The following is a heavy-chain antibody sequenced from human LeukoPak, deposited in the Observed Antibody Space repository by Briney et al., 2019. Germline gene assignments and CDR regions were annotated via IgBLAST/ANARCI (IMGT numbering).Heavy chain of an antibody. CDR3: ARDRRYCSSTSCYFIDY. Sequence: SETLSLTCTVSGGSISSGGYYWSWIRQHPGKGLEWIGYIYCSGSTYYNPSLKSRVTISVDTSKNQFSLKLSSVTAADAAVYYCARDRRYCSSTSCYFIDYWGQGTLVTVSS. CDR1: GGSISSGGYY. V-gene: IGHV4-31*03. J-gene: IGHJ4*02. D-gene: IGHD2-2*01. CDR2: IYCSGST.